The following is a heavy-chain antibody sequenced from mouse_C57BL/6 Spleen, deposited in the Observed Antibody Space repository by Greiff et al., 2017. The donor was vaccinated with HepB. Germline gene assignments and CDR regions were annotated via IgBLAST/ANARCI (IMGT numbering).Heavy chain of an antibody. J-gene: IGHJ3*01. Sequence: QVQLQQSGAELVKPGASVKLSCKASGYTFTSYWMHWVKQRPGQGLEWIGMIHPNSGSTNYNEKFKSKATLTVDKSSSTAYMQLSSLTSEDSAVYYCARGDDGYYEGFAYWGQGTLVTVSA. D-gene: IGHD2-3*01. V-gene: IGHV1-64*01. CDR3: ARGDDGYYEGFAY. CDR2: IHPNSGST. CDR1: GYTFTSYW.